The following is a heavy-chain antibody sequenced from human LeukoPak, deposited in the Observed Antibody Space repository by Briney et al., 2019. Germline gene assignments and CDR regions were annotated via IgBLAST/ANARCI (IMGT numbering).Heavy chain of an antibody. Sequence: SETLSLTCAVSGGSISSGGYSWSWIRQPPGKGLEWIGYIYHSGSTYYNPSLKSRVTISVDTSKNQFSLKLSSVTAADTAVYYCARHSTWLQLAADYWGQGTLVTVSS. J-gene: IGHJ4*02. CDR1: GGSISSGGYS. V-gene: IGHV4-30-2*01. CDR3: ARHSTWLQLAADY. CDR2: IYHSGST. D-gene: IGHD5-24*01.